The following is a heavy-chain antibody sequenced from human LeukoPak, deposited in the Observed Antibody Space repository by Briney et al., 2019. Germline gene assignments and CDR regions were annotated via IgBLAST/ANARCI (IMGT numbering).Heavy chain of an antibody. D-gene: IGHD3-22*01. CDR3: ATSRPDSSGYVGNFDY. V-gene: IGHV3-33*01. Sequence: GRSLRVSCAASGFTFSNYGMHWVRQAPGKGLEWVAIIWYDGSIKYYADSVKGRFTISRDNSKNTPYLQMNNLRAEDTAVYYCATSRPDSSGYVGNFDYWGQGTLVTVSS. CDR1: GFTFSNYG. J-gene: IGHJ4*02. CDR2: IWYDGSIK.